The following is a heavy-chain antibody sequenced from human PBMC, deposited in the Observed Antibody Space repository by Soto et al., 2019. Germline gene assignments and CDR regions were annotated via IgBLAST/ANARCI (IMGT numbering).Heavy chain of an antibody. V-gene: IGHV3-21*01. J-gene: IGHJ4*02. CDR2: INPSSSYI. CDR3: ARYYNWGHHFDY. D-gene: IGHD1-20*01. CDR1: GFTFSSYT. Sequence: GGSLRLSCAASGFTFSSYTMNWVRQAPGKGLEWVSSINPSSSYIYYADSVKGRFTISRDNAKKSLYLQMDNLTAEDTAINYCARYYNWGHHFDYWGQGTLVTVSS.